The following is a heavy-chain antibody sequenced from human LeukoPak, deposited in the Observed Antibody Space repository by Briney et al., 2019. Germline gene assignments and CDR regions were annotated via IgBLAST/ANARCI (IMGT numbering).Heavy chain of an antibody. CDR1: TGSISSYH. CDR2: IYYSGGT. J-gene: IGHJ4*02. CDR3: ARGHFIAVAGSPKYYFDY. V-gene: IGHV4-59*01. D-gene: IGHD6-19*01. Sequence: PSETLSLTCTVSTGSISSYHWSWIRQPPGKGLEWIGYIYYSGGTNYNPSLKSRVTISVDTSKNQFSLKLSSVTAADTAVYYCARGHFIAVAGSPKYYFDYWGQGTLVTVSS.